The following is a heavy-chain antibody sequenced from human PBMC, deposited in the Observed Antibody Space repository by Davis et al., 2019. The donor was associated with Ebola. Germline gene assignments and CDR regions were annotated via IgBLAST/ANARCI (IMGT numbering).Heavy chain of an antibody. V-gene: IGHV3-21*01. CDR2: ISGSSSYI. CDR3: ARGTVTTILVED. D-gene: IGHD4-17*01. J-gene: IGHJ4*02. Sequence: GGSLRLSCAASGFTFSSYWMSWVRQAPGKGLEWVSSISGSSSYIYYADSVKGRFTISRDNAKNSLYLQMNSLRAEDTAMYYCARGTVTTILVEDWGQGTLVTVSS. CDR1: GFTFSSYW.